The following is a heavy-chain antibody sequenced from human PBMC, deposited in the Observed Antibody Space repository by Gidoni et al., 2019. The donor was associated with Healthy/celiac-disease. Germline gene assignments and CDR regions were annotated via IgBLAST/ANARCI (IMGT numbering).Heavy chain of an antibody. J-gene: IGHJ6*03. CDR2: SYYSGST. CDR1: GCPISSSSYY. CDR3: ARLPLSHRSYYYYYMDV. V-gene: IGHV4-39*01. D-gene: IGHD3-10*01. Sequence: QLQLQESGPGLVKPSETLSPTCTGSGCPISSSSYYWGWIRPPPGKGLEWIGSSYYSGSTYYNPALKSRVTISVDTSKNQFSLKLSSVTAADTAVYYCARLPLSHRSYYYYYMDVWGKGTTVTGSS.